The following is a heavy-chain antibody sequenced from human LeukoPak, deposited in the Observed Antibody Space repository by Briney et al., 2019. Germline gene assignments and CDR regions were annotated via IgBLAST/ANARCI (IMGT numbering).Heavy chain of an antibody. D-gene: IGHD3-22*01. V-gene: IGHV3-53*04. J-gene: IGHJ4*02. Sequence: GGSLRLSCAASGFTVSSNYMSWVRQAPGKGLEWVSVICSGGSTYYADSVKGRFTISRHNSKNTLYLQMNSLRAEDTAVYYCAREANYYDSSGYTYYFDYWGQGTLVTVSS. CDR3: AREANYYDSSGYTYYFDY. CDR2: ICSGGST. CDR1: GFTVSSNY.